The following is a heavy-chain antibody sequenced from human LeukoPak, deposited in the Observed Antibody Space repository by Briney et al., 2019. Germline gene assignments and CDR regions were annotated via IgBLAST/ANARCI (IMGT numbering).Heavy chain of an antibody. V-gene: IGHV4-59*01. J-gene: IGHJ5*02. CDR1: GGSISSCY. CDR3: ARDLVPAATSYWFDP. CDR2: IYYSGST. Sequence: SETLSLTCTVSGGSISSCYWSWIRQPPGKGLEWIGYIYYSGSTNYNPSLKSRVTISVDTSKNQFSLKLSSVTAADTAVYYCARDLVPAATSYWFDPWGQGTLVTVSS. D-gene: IGHD2-2*01.